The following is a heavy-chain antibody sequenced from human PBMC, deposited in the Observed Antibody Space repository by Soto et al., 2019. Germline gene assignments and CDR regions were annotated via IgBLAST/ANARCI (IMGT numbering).Heavy chain of an antibody. J-gene: IGHJ5*02. D-gene: IGHD3-16*01. CDR3: AISQDRGGRTTFIS. CDR1: GFTFDDNA. Sequence: LRLSCAVSGFTFDDNAMHWVRQAPEKGLEWVSGINWKSDIGYADSVKGRFTISRGNAENSLYLQMNSLRAEDTALYYCAISQDRGGRTTFISWGQGTQVTVSS. CDR2: INWKSDI. V-gene: IGHV3-9*01.